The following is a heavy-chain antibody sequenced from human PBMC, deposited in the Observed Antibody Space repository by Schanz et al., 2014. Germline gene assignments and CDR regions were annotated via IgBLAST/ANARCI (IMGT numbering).Heavy chain of an antibody. J-gene: IGHJ4*02. V-gene: IGHV3-66*03. Sequence: VQLVESGGGLIQPGGSLRLSCAVSGFTVNTNYMSWVRQAPGKGLEWISSMYINSGSTQYADSVKGRFTISRDNSKNTLYLQMNSLRAEDTAVYYCARIPTRGLHRQPFDYWGQGTLVTVSS. CDR2: MYINSGST. CDR1: GFTVNTNY. CDR3: ARIPTRGLHRQPFDY. D-gene: IGHD4-4*01.